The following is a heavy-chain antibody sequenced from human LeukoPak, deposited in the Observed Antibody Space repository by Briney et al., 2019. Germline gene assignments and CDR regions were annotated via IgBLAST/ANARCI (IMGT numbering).Heavy chain of an antibody. V-gene: IGHV4-39*01. CDR2: VYYHGNT. CDR1: GGSIRSSGSY. J-gene: IGHJ5*02. Sequence: PSETLSLTCTVSGGSIRSSGSYWAWIRQPPGKGLEWIANVYYHGNTYYNSSLRSRVTIPADTSKNQFSLNLRSVTAAETAVYYCARLLSPGWFDPWGQGTLVTVSS. CDR3: ARLLSPGWFDP. D-gene: IGHD2/OR15-2a*01.